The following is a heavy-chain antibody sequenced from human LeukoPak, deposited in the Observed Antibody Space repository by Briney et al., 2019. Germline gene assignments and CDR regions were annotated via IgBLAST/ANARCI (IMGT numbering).Heavy chain of an antibody. CDR1: GFTFSTYW. CDR2: INGDGSSS. J-gene: IGHJ6*02. CDR3: TRNPGMDV. Sequence: GGSLRLSCAASGFTFSTYWMHWVRQAPGKGLVWVSRINGDGSSSTYADSVKGRFTISRDNAKDTLYLQMNSLRTEDTAVYYCTRNPGMDVWGQGTTVTVSS. V-gene: IGHV3-74*01.